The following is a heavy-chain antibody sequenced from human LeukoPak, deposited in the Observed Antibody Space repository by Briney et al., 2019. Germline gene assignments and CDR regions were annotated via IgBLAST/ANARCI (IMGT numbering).Heavy chain of an antibody. CDR1: GGSISSSSYY. CDR3: ARRERYCSGGSCLDFDY. D-gene: IGHD2-15*01. Sequence: SETLSLTCTVSGGSISSSSYYWGWNRQPPGKGLEWIGSIYYSGSTYYNPSLKSRVTISVDTSKNQFSLKLSSVTAADTVVYYCARRERYCSGGSCLDFDYWGQGTLVTVSS. V-gene: IGHV4-39*01. CDR2: IYYSGST. J-gene: IGHJ4*02.